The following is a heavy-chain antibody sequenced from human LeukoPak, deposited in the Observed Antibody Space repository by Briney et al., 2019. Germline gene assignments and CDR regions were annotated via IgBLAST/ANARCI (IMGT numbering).Heavy chain of an antibody. CDR1: GFTFSNER. CDR2: INNDGSTP. J-gene: IGHJ4*02. V-gene: IGHV3-74*01. Sequence: GGSLRLSCAASGFTFSNERMHWVRQAPGKGLVLVSNINNDGSTPSYADSVTGRFTISRDNAKSTLYLHMNSLRAEDTGVDFCAKSDPPLAYWGQGTLVTVSS. CDR3: AKSDPPLAY.